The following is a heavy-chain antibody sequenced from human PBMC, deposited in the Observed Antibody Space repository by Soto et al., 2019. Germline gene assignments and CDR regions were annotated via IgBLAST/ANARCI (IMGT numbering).Heavy chain of an antibody. Sequence: EVQLVESGGGLVKPGESLRLSCAASGFTFSSASMSWVRQAPGKGLEWVGRIKSNTDGGTIDYPAPVKGRFTISRDDSKNTLYLQMNSLKIEDTAVYYCTTPAIAVAGTQPFNYWGQGALVTVSS. CDR2: IKSNTDGGTI. CDR1: GFTFSSAS. V-gene: IGHV3-15*01. J-gene: IGHJ4*02. D-gene: IGHD6-19*01. CDR3: TTPAIAVAGTQPFNY.